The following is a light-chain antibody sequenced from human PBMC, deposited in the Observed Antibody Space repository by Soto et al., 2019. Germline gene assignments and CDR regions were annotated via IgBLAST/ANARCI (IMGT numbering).Light chain of an antibody. CDR3: QRYNTGPPDT. CDR1: QGISNY. Sequence: DIQMTQSPSSLSASVGDRVTITCRASQGISNYLAWYQQKPGKAPKLLIYAASTLLSGVPSRFSGSGSGTDFTLTISSLQPEDVAAYYCQRYNTGPPDTFGQGTKLEIK. J-gene: IGKJ2*01. CDR2: AAS. V-gene: IGKV1-27*01.